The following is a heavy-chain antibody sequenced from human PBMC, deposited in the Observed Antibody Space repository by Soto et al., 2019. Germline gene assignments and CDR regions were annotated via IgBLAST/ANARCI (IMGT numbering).Heavy chain of an antibody. D-gene: IGHD4-4*01. CDR3: ARYDYNGYYFDY. J-gene: IGHJ4*02. CDR2: INPSGGGT. Sequence: TSVKVSCKASGYTFSSYYMHWVRQAPGQGYEWMGIINPSGGGTTYAQKFQGRVTMTRDTSTSTVYMELSSLRSEDTAVYYCARYDYNGYYFDYWGQGTLVTVSS. V-gene: IGHV1-46*01. CDR1: GYTFSSYY.